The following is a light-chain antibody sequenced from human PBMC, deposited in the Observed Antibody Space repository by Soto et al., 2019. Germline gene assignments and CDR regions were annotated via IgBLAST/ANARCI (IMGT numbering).Light chain of an antibody. V-gene: IGKV3-11*01. J-gene: IGKJ3*01. CDR1: QSVSSF. CDR3: QQRGNWPPT. Sequence: EIVLTQSPATLTLSPGERATLSCRASQSVSSFLAWYQQKPGQPPRLLIYDASNRATGIPGRFSGSGSGTDFTLTISSLEPEHFAAYYCQQRGNWPPTLGPGTKVDI. CDR2: DAS.